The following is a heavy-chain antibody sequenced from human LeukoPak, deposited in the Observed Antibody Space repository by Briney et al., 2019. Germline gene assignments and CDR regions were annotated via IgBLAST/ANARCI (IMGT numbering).Heavy chain of an antibody. J-gene: IGHJ5*02. CDR1: GGYISCYY. D-gene: IGHD3-10*01. CDR3: ARVRSGFGESQGFDP. CDR2: IYYSGST. V-gene: IGHV4-59*01. Sequence: SETLSLTCTVSGGYISCYYWSWTRQPPGKGLEWIGYIYYSGSTNYNPSLKSRVTISVDTSKNQFSLKLSSVTAADTAVYYCARVRSGFGESQGFDPWGQGTLVTVSS.